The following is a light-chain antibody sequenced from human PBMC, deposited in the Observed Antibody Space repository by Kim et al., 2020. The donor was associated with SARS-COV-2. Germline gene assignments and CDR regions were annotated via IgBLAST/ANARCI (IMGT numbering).Light chain of an antibody. V-gene: IGLV3-19*01. CDR1: SLRSYY. J-gene: IGLJ2*01. CDR2: GKN. CDR3: NSRDSSGNQV. Sequence: VALGQTVRITCQGDSLRSYYASWYQQKPGPAPVLVIYGKNNRPSGIPDRFSGSSSGNTASLTITGAQAEDEADYYCNSRDSSGNQVFGGGTQLTVL.